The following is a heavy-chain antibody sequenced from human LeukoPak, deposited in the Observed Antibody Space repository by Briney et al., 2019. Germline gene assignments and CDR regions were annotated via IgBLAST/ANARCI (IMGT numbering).Heavy chain of an antibody. CDR2: LYPGDSDT. J-gene: IGHJ4*02. CDR3: ARHETGPYFDY. D-gene: IGHD1-1*01. V-gene: IGHV5-51*01. CDR1: GSSFNTYW. Sequence: GESLQISCKGSGSSFNTYWIGWVRQMPGKGLEFMGILYPGDSDTRYSPSFQGQVTISADKSISTAYLQWSSLKASDTAMYYCARHETGPYFDYWGQGTLVTVSS.